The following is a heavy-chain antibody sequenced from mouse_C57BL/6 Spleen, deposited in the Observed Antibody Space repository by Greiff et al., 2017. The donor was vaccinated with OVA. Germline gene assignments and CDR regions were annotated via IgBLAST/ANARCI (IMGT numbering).Heavy chain of an antibody. V-gene: IGHV1-80*01. CDR2: IYPGDGDT. CDR1: GYAFSSYW. J-gene: IGHJ2*01. D-gene: IGHD1-1*01. CDR3: ARGITTVVESY. Sequence: VQLQQSGAELVKPGASVKISCKASGYAFSSYWMNWVKQRPGKGLEWIGQIYPGDGDTNYNGKFKGKATLTADKSSSTAYMQLSGLTSEDSAVYFCARGITTVVESYWGQGTTLTVSS.